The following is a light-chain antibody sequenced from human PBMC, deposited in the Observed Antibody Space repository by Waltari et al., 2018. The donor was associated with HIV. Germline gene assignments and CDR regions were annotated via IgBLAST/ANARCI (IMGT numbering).Light chain of an antibody. CDR1: SSDIGYYKY. V-gene: IGLV2-14*03. Sequence: QSALTQPASVSGSPGQSITISCTGSSSDIGYYKYVSWYQQHPGKVPKLMFFDVTNRPSGVSDRFSGSKSGNTASLTISGLQAEDEADYYCSSYTRSSTWVFGGGTKLTVL. CDR3: SSYTRSSTWV. J-gene: IGLJ3*02. CDR2: DVT.